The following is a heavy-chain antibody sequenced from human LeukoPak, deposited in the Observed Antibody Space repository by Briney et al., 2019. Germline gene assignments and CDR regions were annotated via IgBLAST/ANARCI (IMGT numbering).Heavy chain of an antibody. J-gene: IGHJ4*02. D-gene: IGHD5-24*01. CDR2: VDPEDGET. V-gene: IGHV1-69-2*01. Sequence: ASVKVSCKVSAYTFTDYYMHWVQQAPGKGLEWMGLVDPEDGETIYAEKFQGRVIITADTSTDTAYMELSSLRSEDTAVYYCATFYNYGYWGQGTLVTVSS. CDR1: AYTFTDYY. CDR3: ATFYNYGY.